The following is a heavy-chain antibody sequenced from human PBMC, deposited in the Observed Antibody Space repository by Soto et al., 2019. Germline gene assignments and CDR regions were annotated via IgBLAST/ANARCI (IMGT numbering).Heavy chain of an antibody. D-gene: IGHD5-12*01. J-gene: IGHJ4*02. CDR2: IWYDGSNK. V-gene: IGHV3-33*01. CDR3: VREGHGYPYYFDY. Sequence: QVQLVESGGGVVQPGRSLRLSCAASGFTFSSYGMHWVRQAPGKGLEWVAVIWYDGSNKYYADSVKGRFTISRDNSKNTLYLQMNSLRAEDTAVYYCVREGHGYPYYFDYWGQGTLVTVSS. CDR1: GFTFSSYG.